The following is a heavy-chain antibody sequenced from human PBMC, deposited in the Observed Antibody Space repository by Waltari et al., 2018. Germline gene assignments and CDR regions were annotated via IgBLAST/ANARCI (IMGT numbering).Heavy chain of an antibody. Sequence: EVQVLESGGGLVQPGGSLRLSCAASGFPFSSYAMTWVRQAPGKGLEWVAGVSGSGTNTNYADSVKVRFTLSRDNSKNTLHLQMNSLRAEDTAVYYCAKAVEIWFYAFDIWGQGTMVTVSS. CDR1: GFPFSSYA. CDR2: VSGSGTNT. D-gene: IGHD3-10*01. J-gene: IGHJ3*02. V-gene: IGHV3-23*01. CDR3: AKAVEIWFYAFDI.